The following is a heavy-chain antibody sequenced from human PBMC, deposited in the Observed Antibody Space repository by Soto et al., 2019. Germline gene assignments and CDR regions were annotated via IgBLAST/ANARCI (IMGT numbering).Heavy chain of an antibody. Sequence: PSETLSLTCPVSGGSISSYDWSWIRQPPGKGLEWIGYIYYSGSTNYNPSLKSRVTISVDTSKNQFSLKLSSVTAADTAVYYCARGSFFDIVVVPAAIWRKDLNYYYYGMDVWGQGTTVTVSS. J-gene: IGHJ6*02. CDR1: GGSISSYD. V-gene: IGHV4-59*01. CDR3: ARGSFFDIVVVPAAIWRKDLNYYYYGMDV. CDR2: IYYSGST. D-gene: IGHD2-2*01.